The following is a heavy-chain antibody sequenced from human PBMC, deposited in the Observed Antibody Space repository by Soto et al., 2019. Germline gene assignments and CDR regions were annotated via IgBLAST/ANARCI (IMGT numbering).Heavy chain of an antibody. CDR1: GYTFSDYY. CDR2: INPTSGTT. J-gene: IGHJ4*02. CDR3: AREEEYYFDF. V-gene: IGHV1-2*04. Sequence: QVQLVQSGAEVKKPGASVTVSCKPSGYTFSDYYIHWVRQAPGQGLEWVGWINPTSGTTNYAQNFQGWVTMTRDKSISTIYLELHSLKSDDTAVYYCAREEEYYFDFWGQGTLVTVSS.